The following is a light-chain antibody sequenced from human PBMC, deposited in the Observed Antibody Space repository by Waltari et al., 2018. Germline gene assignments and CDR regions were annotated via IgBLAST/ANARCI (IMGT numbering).Light chain of an antibody. CDR3: FSDRSSTTYV. V-gene: IGLV2-14*01. CDR1: SSDVGGYNY. CDR2: DVS. J-gene: IGLJ1*01. Sequence: QSALTQPASVSGSPGQSVTISCTGTSSDVGGYNYVSWYQQHPGKAPTLMIYDVSQRPSGVSDRFSGSKSGNTASLTISGLQAEDEADYFCFSDRSSTTYVFGTGTKVTVL.